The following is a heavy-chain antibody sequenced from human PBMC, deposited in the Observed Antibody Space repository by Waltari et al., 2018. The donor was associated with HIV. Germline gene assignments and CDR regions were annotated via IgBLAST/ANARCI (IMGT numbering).Heavy chain of an antibody. Sequence: GLVKPSETLSLTCTVSGGSINSSSYYWGWIRQPPGKGLEWIGSIYYSGSTYYKPSLKSRVTKSVDTSKNQFSLKLSSVTAADTAVYYCARVPDCSSTSCYKGGGYYGMDVWGQGTTVTVSS. J-gene: IGHJ6*02. V-gene: IGHV4-39*07. CDR2: IYYSGST. CDR3: ARVPDCSSTSCYKGGGYYGMDV. CDR1: GGSINSSSYY. D-gene: IGHD2-2*02.